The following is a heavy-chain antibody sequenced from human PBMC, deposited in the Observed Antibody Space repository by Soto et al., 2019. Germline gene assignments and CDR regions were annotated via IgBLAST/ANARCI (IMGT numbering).Heavy chain of an antibody. D-gene: IGHD2-2*01. Sequence: KPSETLSLTCAVYGGSFSGYYWSWIRQPPGKGLEWIGEINHSGSTNYNPSLKSRVTISVDTSKNQFSLKLSSVTAADTAVYYCASYQLHHYYYYYGMDVWGQGTTVTVSS. CDR3: ASYQLHHYYYYYGMDV. V-gene: IGHV4-34*01. CDR2: INHSGST. CDR1: GGSFSGYY. J-gene: IGHJ6*02.